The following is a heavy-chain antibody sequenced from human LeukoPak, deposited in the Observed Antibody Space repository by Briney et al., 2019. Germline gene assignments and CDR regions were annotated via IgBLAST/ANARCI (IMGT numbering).Heavy chain of an antibody. CDR3: AREYATTYYYDSSGYQDNWFDP. CDR2: IWYDGSNK. Sequence: GGSLRLSCAASGFTFSSYGMHWVRQAPGKGLEWVSGIWYDGSNKYYADSVKGRFTISRDNSKNTLYLQMNSLRAEDTAVYYCAREYATTYYYDSSGYQDNWFDPWGQGTLVTVSS. J-gene: IGHJ5*02. V-gene: IGHV3-33*01. CDR1: GFTFSSYG. D-gene: IGHD3-22*01.